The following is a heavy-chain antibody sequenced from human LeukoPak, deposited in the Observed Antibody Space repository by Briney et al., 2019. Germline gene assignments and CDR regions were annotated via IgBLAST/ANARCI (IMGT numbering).Heavy chain of an antibody. J-gene: IGHJ4*02. CDR1: GYTFTSYG. Sequence: GASVKVSCKASGYTFTSYGISWVRQAPGQGLEWMGWISAYNGNTNYAQKLQGRVTMTTDTSTSTAYMELRSLRSDDTAVYYFVREKAAYDILTGYYLRYFDYWGQGTLVTVSS. CDR2: ISAYNGNT. V-gene: IGHV1-18*01. D-gene: IGHD3-9*01. CDR3: VREKAAYDILTGYYLRYFDY.